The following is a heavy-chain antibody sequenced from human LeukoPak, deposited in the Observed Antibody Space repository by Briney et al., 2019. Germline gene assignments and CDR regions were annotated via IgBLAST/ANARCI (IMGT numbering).Heavy chain of an antibody. CDR3: ARDPSVMITFGGAPI. D-gene: IGHD3-16*01. CDR2: IYYSGST. J-gene: IGHJ4*02. V-gene: IGHV4-31*03. CDR1: GGSISSGGYF. Sequence: SETLSLTCTVSGGSISSGGYFWSWIPQHPGKGLKWIGYIYYSGSTYYNPSLKSRVSISVDTSKNQFSLKLSSVTAADTAVYYCARDPSVMITFGGAPIWGQGTLVTVSS.